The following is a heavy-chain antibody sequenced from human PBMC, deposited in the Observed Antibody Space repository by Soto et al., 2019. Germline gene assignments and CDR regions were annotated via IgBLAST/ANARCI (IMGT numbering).Heavy chain of an antibody. CDR2: IYYSGST. CDR3: AREGYYDSSGYPFL. CDR1: GGSISSYY. J-gene: IGHJ4*02. D-gene: IGHD3-22*01. Sequence: SETLSLTCTVSGGSISSYYWSWIRQPPGKGLEWTGYIYYSGSTNYNPSLKSRVTISVDTSKNQFSLKLSSVTAADTAVYYCAREGYYDSSGYPFLWGQGTLVTVSS. V-gene: IGHV4-59*01.